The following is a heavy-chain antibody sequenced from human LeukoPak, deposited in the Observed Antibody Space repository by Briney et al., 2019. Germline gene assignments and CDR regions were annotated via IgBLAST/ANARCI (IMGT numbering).Heavy chain of an antibody. CDR1: GFTVSSNY. V-gene: IGHV3-66*01. CDR2: ISSGGTA. J-gene: IGHJ6*02. CDR3: ARDPSPVYYASGSSKYYYYGMDV. D-gene: IGHD3-10*01. Sequence: GGSLRLSCAASGFTVSSNYMNWVRQAPGKGLEWVSLISSGGTAYYTDSVKGRFTISRDNSKSTLYLQMNSLRAEDTAVYYCARDPSPVYYASGSSKYYYYGMDVWGPGTTVTVSS.